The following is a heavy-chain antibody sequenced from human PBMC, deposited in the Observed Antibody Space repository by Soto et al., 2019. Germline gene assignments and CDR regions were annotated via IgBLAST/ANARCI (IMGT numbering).Heavy chain of an antibody. V-gene: IGHV1-3*01. CDR2: INAGNGNT. CDR3: ARDIGAGDS. Sequence: SVKLSCKASGGPFSSYAISWVRQAPGQGLEWMGWINAGNGNTKYSQKFQGRVTITRDTSASTAYMELSSLRSEDTAVYYCARDIGAGDSWGQGTLVTVSS. CDR1: GGPFSSYA. D-gene: IGHD6-25*01. J-gene: IGHJ4*02.